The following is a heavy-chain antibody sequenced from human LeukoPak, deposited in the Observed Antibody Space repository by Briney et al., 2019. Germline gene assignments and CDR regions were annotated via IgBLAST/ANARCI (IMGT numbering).Heavy chain of an antibody. CDR3: AKWGGYNVLTGYYVSDY. J-gene: IGHJ4*02. D-gene: IGHD3-9*01. V-gene: IGHV3-23*01. Sequence: GASLRLSCAASGFIFSNYAMSWVRQAPGKGVEWVSAITGSGGSTYYADSVKGRFTISRDNSKNTLYLQMNSLRAEDTAVYYCAKWGGYNVLTGYYVSDYWGQGTLVTVSS. CDR2: ITGSGGST. CDR1: GFIFSNYA.